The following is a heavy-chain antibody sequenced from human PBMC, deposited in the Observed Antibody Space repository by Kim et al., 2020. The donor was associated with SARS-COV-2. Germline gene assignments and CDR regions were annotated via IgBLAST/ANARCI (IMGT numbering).Heavy chain of an antibody. V-gene: IGHV3-23*01. D-gene: IGHD3-22*01. CDR2: ISGSGGST. Sequence: GGSLRLSCAASGFTFSSYAMSWVRQAPGKGLEWVSLISGSGGSTYYADSVKGRVTISRDNSKNTLYLQMNSLRAEDTAVYYCAKRGRGADYYDSSGYYYDYWGQGTLVTVSS. CDR3: AKRGRGADYYDSSGYYYDY. CDR1: GFTFSSYA. J-gene: IGHJ4*02.